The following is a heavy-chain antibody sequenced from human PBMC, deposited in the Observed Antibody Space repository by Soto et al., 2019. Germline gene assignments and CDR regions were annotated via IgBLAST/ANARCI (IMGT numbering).Heavy chain of an antibody. V-gene: IGHV1-69*01. CDR3: AGNLYDFWSGYPDSYYYYGMDV. J-gene: IGHJ6*02. CDR1: GGTFSSYA. Sequence: QVQLVQSGAEVKKPGSSVKVSCKASGGTFSSYAISWVRQAPGQGLEWMGGIIPIFGTANYAQKFQGRVTITADESTSTAYMELSSLRSEDTAVYYCAGNLYDFWSGYPDSYYYYGMDVWGQGTTVTVSS. D-gene: IGHD3-3*01. CDR2: IIPIFGTA.